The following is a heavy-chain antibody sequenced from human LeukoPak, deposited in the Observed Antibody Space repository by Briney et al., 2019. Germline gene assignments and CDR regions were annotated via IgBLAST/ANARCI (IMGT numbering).Heavy chain of an antibody. CDR2: IYTSGST. V-gene: IGHV4-4*07. D-gene: IGHD3-10*01. Sequence: SETLSLTCTVSGGSISSYYWSWIRQPAGKGLEWIGRIYTSGSTNYNPSLKSRVTMSVDTSKNQFSLKLSSVTAADTAVYYCARSSYYYGSGSYLLIDYWGQGTLVTVSS. CDR1: GGSISSYY. J-gene: IGHJ4*02. CDR3: ARSSYYYGSGSYLLIDY.